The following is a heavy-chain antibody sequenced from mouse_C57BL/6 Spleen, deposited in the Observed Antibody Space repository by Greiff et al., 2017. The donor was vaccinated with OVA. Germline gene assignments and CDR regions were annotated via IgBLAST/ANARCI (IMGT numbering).Heavy chain of an antibody. CDR3: ARSRATVEMDY. CDR1: GYAFTNYL. Sequence: QVQLQQSGAELVRPGTSVEVSCKASGYAFTNYLIEWVKQRPGQGLEWIGVINPGSGGTNYNEKFKGKATLTADKSSSTAYMQLSSLTSEDSAVYFCARSRATVEMDYWGQGTSVTVSS. CDR2: INPGSGGT. V-gene: IGHV1-54*01. D-gene: IGHD1-1*01. J-gene: IGHJ4*01.